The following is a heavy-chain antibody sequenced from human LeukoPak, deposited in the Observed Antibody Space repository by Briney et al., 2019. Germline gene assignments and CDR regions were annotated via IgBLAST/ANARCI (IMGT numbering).Heavy chain of an antibody. Sequence: GESLKISCKGSGYSFTSYWIGWVRQMPGKGLEWMGIIYPGDSDTRYSPSFQGQVTISADKSISTAYLQWSSLKASDTAMYYCARLVDTAMAYAFYFDYWGQGTLVTVSS. J-gene: IGHJ4*02. CDR3: ARLVDTAMAYAFYFDY. CDR1: GYSFTSYW. V-gene: IGHV5-51*01. CDR2: IYPGDSDT. D-gene: IGHD5-18*01.